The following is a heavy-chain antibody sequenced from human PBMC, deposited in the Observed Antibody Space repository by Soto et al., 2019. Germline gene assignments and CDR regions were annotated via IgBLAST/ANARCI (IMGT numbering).Heavy chain of an antibody. V-gene: IGHV4-39*01. CDR2: IYYSGST. CDR3: ARRVDIVATSLNLDY. Sequence: SETLSLTCTVSGGSISSSSYYWGWIRQPPRKGLEWIGSIYYSGSTYYNPSLKRRVTISVDTPKNQFSLKLSSVTAADTAVYYCARRVDIVATSLNLDYWGQGTLVT. J-gene: IGHJ4*02. D-gene: IGHD5-12*01. CDR1: GGSISSSSYY.